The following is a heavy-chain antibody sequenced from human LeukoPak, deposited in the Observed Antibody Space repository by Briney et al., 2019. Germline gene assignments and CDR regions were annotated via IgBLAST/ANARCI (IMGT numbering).Heavy chain of an antibody. CDR1: GYTLTELS. CDR2: FDPEDGET. D-gene: IGHD4-17*01. J-gene: IGHJ5*02. CDR3: ATTQMTTVTTGHWFDP. V-gene: IGHV1-24*01. Sequence: ASVKVSCKVSGYTLTELSMHWVRQAPGKGLEWMGGFDPEDGETIYAQKFQGRVTMTEDTSTDTAYMELSSLRSEGTAVYYCATTQMTTVTTGHWFDPWGQGTLVTVSS.